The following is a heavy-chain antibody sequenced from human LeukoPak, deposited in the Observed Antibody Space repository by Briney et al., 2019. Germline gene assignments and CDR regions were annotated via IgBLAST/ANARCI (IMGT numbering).Heavy chain of an antibody. CDR1: GFTFSSYG. CDR2: ISGSGGST. J-gene: IGHJ4*02. CDR3: AKGLGSCSSTSCYPFDY. Sequence: GGTLRLSCAASGFTFSSYGMSWVRQAPGKGLEWVAVISGSGGSTYYADSVKGRFTISRDNSKNTLYLQMNSLRAEDTAVYYWAKGLGSCSSTSCYPFDYWGQGTLVTVSS. D-gene: IGHD2-2*01. V-gene: IGHV3-23*01.